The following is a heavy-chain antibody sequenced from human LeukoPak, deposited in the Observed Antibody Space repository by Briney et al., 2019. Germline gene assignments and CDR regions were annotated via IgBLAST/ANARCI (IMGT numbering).Heavy chain of an antibody. CDR2: IYSGGTT. J-gene: IGHJ4*02. V-gene: IGHV3-66*01. CDR3: ARDQYSYAHAAH. CDR1: GXTVSSNY. D-gene: IGHD5-18*01. Sequence: PGGSLRLSCAASGXTVSSNYVSWVRQAPGKGLEWVSVIYSGGTTYYADSVKGRFTISRDNSKNTLHLQMNSLRAEDTAVYYCARDQYSYAHAAHWGQGTLVTVSS.